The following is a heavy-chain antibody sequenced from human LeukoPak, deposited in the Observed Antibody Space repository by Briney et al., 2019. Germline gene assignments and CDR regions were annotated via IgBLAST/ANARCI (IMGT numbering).Heavy chain of an antibody. V-gene: IGHV3-30*18. CDR3: AKRGIAARDLDY. D-gene: IGHD6-13*01. CDR1: GFTFSSFG. CDR2: ISYDGSNK. J-gene: IGHJ4*02. Sequence: GGSLRLSCAASGFTFSSFGMHWVRQAPGKGLEWVAVISYDGSNKYYADSVKGRFTISRDNSKNTLYLQMNSLRAEDTAVYYCAKRGIAARDLDYWGQGTLVTVSS.